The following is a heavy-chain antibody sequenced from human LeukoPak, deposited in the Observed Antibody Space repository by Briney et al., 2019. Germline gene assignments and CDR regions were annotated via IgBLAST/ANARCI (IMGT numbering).Heavy chain of an antibody. CDR1: GFTFSSYS. CDR3: ARVGKSGHSYYFDF. CDR2: ISSSSSYI. V-gene: IGHV3-21*01. J-gene: IGHJ4*02. D-gene: IGHD3-3*01. Sequence: GGSLRLSCAASGFTFSSYSMNWVRQAPGKGLEWVSSISSSSSYIYYADSVKGRFTISRENAKNSLYLQMNSLRAGDTAVYYCARVGKSGHSYYFDFWGQGTLVTVSS.